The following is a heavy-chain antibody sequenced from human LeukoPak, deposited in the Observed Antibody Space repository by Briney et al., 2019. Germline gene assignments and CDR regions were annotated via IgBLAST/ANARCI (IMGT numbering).Heavy chain of an antibody. V-gene: IGHV4-59*01. J-gene: IGHJ4*02. CDR2: ISYSGST. CDR3: ARVGYNNFYEF. Sequence: KTSETLSLTCSVSGDSIRNYYWSWIRQPPGRGLEWIGYISYSGSTKYNPSLKSRLTISRDTSKNQFSLKLGSVTASDTAAYYCARVGYNNFYEFWGQGTLVTVSS. CDR1: GDSIRNYY. D-gene: IGHD3-3*01.